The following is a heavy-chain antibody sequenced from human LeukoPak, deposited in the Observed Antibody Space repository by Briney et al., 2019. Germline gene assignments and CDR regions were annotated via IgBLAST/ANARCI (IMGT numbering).Heavy chain of an antibody. CDR3: AREDLAAAGTYWYFDL. J-gene: IGHJ2*01. D-gene: IGHD6-13*01. CDR1: GFTFSDYY. CDR2: ISSSGSTI. V-gene: IGHV3-11*04. Sequence: GGSLRLSCAASGFTFSDYYMSWIRQAPGKGLEWVSYISSSGSTIYYADSVKGRFTISRLNAKNSLYLQMNSLRAEDTAVYYCAREDLAAAGTYWYFDLWGRGTLVTVSS.